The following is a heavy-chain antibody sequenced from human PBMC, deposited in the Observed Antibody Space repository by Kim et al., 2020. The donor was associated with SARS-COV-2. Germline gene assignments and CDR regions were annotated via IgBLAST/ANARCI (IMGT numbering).Heavy chain of an antibody. V-gene: IGHV3-48*03. CDR3: ARGIRRDGYNYAADY. Sequence: DSVKGRFTIYRDNAKNSLYLQMNSLRAEDTAVYYCARGIRRDGYNYAADYWGQGTLVTVSS. D-gene: IGHD5-12*01. J-gene: IGHJ4*02.